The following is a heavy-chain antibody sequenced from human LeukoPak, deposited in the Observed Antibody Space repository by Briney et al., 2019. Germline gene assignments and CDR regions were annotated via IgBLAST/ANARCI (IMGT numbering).Heavy chain of an antibody. CDR2: ISGSGGST. Sequence: AGSLRLSCAASGFTFSSYAMSWVRQAPGKGLEWVSAISGSGGSTYYADSVKGRFTISRDNSKNTLYLQMNSLRAEDTAVYYCAKLEYSGSYPLLPLDYWGQGTLVTVSS. CDR3: AKLEYSGSYPLLPLDY. J-gene: IGHJ4*02. CDR1: GFTFSSYA. D-gene: IGHD1-26*01. V-gene: IGHV3-23*01.